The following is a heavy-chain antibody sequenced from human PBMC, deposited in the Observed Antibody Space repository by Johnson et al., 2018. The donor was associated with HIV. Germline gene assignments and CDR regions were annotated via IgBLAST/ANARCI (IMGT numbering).Heavy chain of an antibody. CDR2: IYSGGST. CDR3: ARDRGGYSYGYDSDAFDI. CDR1: GFTVSSNY. Sequence: VQLVESGGGLIQPGGSLRLSCAASGFTVSSNYMNWVRQPPGKGLEWVSVIYSGGSTYYADSVKGRFTISRDNSENTLYLQMNSLRAEDTDVYYCARDRGGYSYGYDSDAFDIWGQGTMVTVSS. J-gene: IGHJ3*02. D-gene: IGHD5-18*01. V-gene: IGHV3-66*03.